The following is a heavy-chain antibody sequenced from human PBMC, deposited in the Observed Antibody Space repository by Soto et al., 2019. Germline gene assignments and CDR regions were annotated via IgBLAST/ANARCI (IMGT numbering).Heavy chain of an antibody. J-gene: IGHJ4*02. D-gene: IGHD1-7*01. CDR2: INPNSGGT. Sequence: ASVKVSCKASGYTFTGYYMHWVRQAPGQGLEWMGWINPNSGGTNYAQKFQGWVTMTRDTSISTAYMELSRLRSDGTAVYYCARDRDNWNYEFDYWGQGTLVTVSS. CDR1: GYTFTGYY. V-gene: IGHV1-2*04. CDR3: ARDRDNWNYEFDY.